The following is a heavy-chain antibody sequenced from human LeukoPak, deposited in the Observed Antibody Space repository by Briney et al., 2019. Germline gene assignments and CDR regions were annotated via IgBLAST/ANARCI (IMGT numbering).Heavy chain of an antibody. CDR2: ISSSGNVI. CDR1: GFIFSDSY. J-gene: IGHJ4*02. D-gene: IGHD5-12*01. Sequence: GSLRLSCASSGFIFSDSYMSWIRQVPGKGLEWISYISSSGNVIYSVDSLKGRFTISRDNAKNTLYLQMNSLRAEDTAVYYCTRGYVGIDYWGQGTLVTVSS. V-gene: IGHV3-11*04. CDR3: TRGYVGIDY.